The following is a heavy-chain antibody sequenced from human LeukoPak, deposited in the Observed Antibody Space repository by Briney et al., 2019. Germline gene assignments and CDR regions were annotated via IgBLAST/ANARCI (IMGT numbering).Heavy chain of an antibody. D-gene: IGHD6-6*01. J-gene: IGHJ4*02. V-gene: IGHV4-59*01. Sequence: PSETLSLTCTVSGGSISSYYWSWIRQPPGKGLEWIGYIHYSGGITYYNPSLKSRVTISVDTSKNQFSLSLSSVTAADTAVYYCARGSGAARPNFDYWGQGTLVTVSS. CDR2: IHYSGGIT. CDR1: GGSISSYY. CDR3: ARGSGAARPNFDY.